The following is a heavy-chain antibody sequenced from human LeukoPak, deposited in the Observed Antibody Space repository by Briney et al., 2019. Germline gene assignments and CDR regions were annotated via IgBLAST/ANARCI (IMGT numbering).Heavy chain of an antibody. D-gene: IGHD1-26*01. CDR3: AKDKSSGSYHGTLDY. CDR1: GFTFSNYV. Sequence: GGSLRLSCAASGFTFSNYVMSWVRQAPGKGLEWVAVISYDGSNKYYADSVKGRFTISRDNSKNTLYLQMNSLRAEDTAVYYCAKDKSSGSYHGTLDYWGQGTLVTVSS. J-gene: IGHJ4*02. V-gene: IGHV3-30*18. CDR2: ISYDGSNK.